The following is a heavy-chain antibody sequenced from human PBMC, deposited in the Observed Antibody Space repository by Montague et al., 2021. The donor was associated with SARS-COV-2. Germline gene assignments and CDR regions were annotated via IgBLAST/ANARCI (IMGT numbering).Heavy chain of an antibody. V-gene: IGHV2-70*01. CDR1: GFPLSTSGMC. CDR3: ARIFDSSWPTFDY. Sequence: PALVKPTQTLTLTCTFSGFPLSTSGMCVSWIRQPPGKALEWLALXDWDDDKYYSTSLKTSRTISKDTSKNQVVLTMTNMDPVDTATYYCARIFDSSWPTFDYWGQGTLVTVSS. D-gene: IGHD6-13*01. CDR2: XDWDDDK. J-gene: IGHJ4*02.